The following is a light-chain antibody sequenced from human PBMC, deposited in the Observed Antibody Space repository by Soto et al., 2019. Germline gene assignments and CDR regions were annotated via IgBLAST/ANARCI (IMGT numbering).Light chain of an antibody. CDR1: QDIRGA. CDR3: QQFNSYPIT. Sequence: AIQLTQSPSSLSASVGDRVTITCRASQDIRGALAWYQQKPGKAPKILIYDVSSLQSGVPSRFSGSSSGTDFTLTISCLQPEDFATYYCQQFNSYPITFGQGTRLDIK. CDR2: DVS. J-gene: IGKJ5*01. V-gene: IGKV1-13*02.